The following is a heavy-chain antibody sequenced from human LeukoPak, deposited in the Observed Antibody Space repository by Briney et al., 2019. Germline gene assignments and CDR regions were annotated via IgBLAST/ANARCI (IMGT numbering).Heavy chain of an antibody. D-gene: IGHD2-15*01. CDR3: ARGDIVVSAPFDY. CDR2: FYSGKT. V-gene: IGHV4-39*01. J-gene: IGHJ4*02. CDR1: GASISSSNYY. Sequence: NPSETPSLTCTLSGASISSSNYYWGWIRQPPGRGLEWIGNFYSGKTYYNPSLKSRVTISVDTSKNQFSLNLSSVTAADTAVYYCARGDIVVSAPFDYWGQGTLVTVSS.